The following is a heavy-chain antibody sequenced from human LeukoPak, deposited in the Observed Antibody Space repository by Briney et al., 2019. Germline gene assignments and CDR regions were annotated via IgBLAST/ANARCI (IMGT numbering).Heavy chain of an antibody. Sequence: GGSLRLSCAGSGFTLSSYWMSWVRQAPGKGLEWVANMKPDGSEKYYVDSVKGRFTISRDNAKNSLYLQMNSLRAEDTAVYYCVRSGAGSDYWGQGTLVTVSS. CDR3: VRSGAGSDY. D-gene: IGHD1-14*01. V-gene: IGHV3-7*01. J-gene: IGHJ4*02. CDR2: MKPDGSEK. CDR1: GFTLSSYW.